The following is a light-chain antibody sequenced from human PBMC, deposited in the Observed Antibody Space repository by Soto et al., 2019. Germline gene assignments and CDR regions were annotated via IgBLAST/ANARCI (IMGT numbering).Light chain of an antibody. J-gene: IGLJ2*01. CDR2: DDY. V-gene: IGLV1-51*01. CDR1: SSNIGKNS. CDR3: ATWDSFLSVL. Sequence: QSVLTQPPSVSAAPGQKVTISCSGSSSNIGKNSVSWYQQLPGTAPKLLIYDDYKRPSGIPDRFSGSKSGTSATLGITGLQTGDEADYFCATWDSFLSVLFGGGTTLTVL.